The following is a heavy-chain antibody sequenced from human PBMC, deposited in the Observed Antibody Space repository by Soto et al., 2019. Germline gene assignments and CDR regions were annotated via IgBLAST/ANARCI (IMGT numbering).Heavy chain of an antibody. V-gene: IGHV1-2*02. Sequence: QLHLVQSGAVVKKPGASVTVSCSASGYPVTAYYMHWVRQAPGRGLEWMGGINPATGAAKYTQTFQGRVTMTRDTSTSSVFMELGGLKSEGTDVFYCARGGGVGVAGSAAFDMWGQGTVVTVSS. D-gene: IGHD3-3*01. CDR2: INPATGAA. J-gene: IGHJ3*02. CDR3: ARGGGVGVAGSAAFDM. CDR1: GYPVTAYY.